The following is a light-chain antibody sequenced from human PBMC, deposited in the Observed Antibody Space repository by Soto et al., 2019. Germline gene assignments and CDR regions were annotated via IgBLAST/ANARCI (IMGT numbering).Light chain of an antibody. Sequence: EIVMTQSPATLSVSPGERATLSCRASQSVAGNLAWYQHNPGQAPRLLIYGASTRATGIPARFSGSGSGTEFTLTISSLQAEDFAVYYCQQYNNWPPWTFGQGTKVEIK. CDR3: QQYNNWPPWT. V-gene: IGKV3-15*01. CDR1: QSVAGN. CDR2: GAS. J-gene: IGKJ1*01.